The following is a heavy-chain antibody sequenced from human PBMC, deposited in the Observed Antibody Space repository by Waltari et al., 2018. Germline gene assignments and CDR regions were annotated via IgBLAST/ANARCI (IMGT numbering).Heavy chain of an antibody. D-gene: IGHD6-13*01. J-gene: IGHJ4*02. Sequence: QVQLRESGPGVLKPSETLSLICVVSGDSIPGHDYSWVRQSPGKGLEWIGCINGRQRSHYTYNPSLKSRRNISRDTSNHQFSLKMTSVTAADSAVYFCARTSAAGGYWGPGTVVTVSS. CDR2: INGRQRS. CDR3: ARTSAAGGY. CDR1: GDSIPGHD. V-gene: IGHV4-4*09.